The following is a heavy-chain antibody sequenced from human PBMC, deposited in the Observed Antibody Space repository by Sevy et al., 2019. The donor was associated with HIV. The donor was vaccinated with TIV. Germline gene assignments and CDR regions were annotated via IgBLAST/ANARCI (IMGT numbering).Heavy chain of an antibody. Sequence: GGSLRLSCAASGFTFSSYAMTWVRQAPGKGLEWVSSISDNGGGTHYADSVKGRFTISRDNSKNTLDLQMSSLRAEDTSLYYCAKDSGGSGYDRLDYWGQGTLVTVSS. CDR2: ISDNGGGT. D-gene: IGHD2-15*01. V-gene: IGHV3-23*01. CDR3: AKDSGGSGYDRLDY. J-gene: IGHJ4*02. CDR1: GFTFSSYA.